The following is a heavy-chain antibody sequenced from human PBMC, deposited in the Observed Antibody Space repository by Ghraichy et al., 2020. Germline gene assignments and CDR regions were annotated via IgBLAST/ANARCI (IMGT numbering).Heavy chain of an antibody. CDR3: ARARGYSSGRTFDY. CDR1: GGSFTGYY. CDR2: NNHSGST. J-gene: IGHJ4*02. D-gene: IGHD5-18*01. V-gene: IGHV4-34*01. Sequence: ETLSLTCAVFGGSFTGYYWSWIRQPPRKGLDWFGENNHSGSTNYNPSLKSRVTISVDTSKNQFSLKLNSVTAADTAVYYCARARGYSSGRTFDYWGQGTLVTVSS.